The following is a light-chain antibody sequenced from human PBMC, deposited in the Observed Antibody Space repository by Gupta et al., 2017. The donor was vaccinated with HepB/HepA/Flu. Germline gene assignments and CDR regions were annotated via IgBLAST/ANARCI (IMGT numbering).Light chain of an antibody. CDR1: QSVRNY. V-gene: IGKV3-11*01. Sequence: EIVLTQSPATRSLSPGERATLSCRASQSVRNYLAWYQQKPGQPPRLLIYDASHRATGVPARFRGFALGTGFTRTSRIIAPDDFAFGESPQGNTFGPGTKVDIK. CDR3: PQGNT. CDR2: DAS. J-gene: IGKJ3*01.